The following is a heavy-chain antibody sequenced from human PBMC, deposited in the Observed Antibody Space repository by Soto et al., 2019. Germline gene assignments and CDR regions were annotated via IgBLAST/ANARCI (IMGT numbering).Heavy chain of an antibody. Sequence: PSETLSLTCTVSGGSISSGGYYWSWIRQHPGKGLEWIGYIYYSGSTHYNPSLKSRVTISVDTSKNQFSLKLSSVTAADTAVYYCASVKYSSSSVAFDIWGQGTMVTV. V-gene: IGHV4-31*03. J-gene: IGHJ3*02. CDR2: IYYSGST. CDR3: ASVKYSSSSVAFDI. D-gene: IGHD6-6*01. CDR1: GGSISSGGYY.